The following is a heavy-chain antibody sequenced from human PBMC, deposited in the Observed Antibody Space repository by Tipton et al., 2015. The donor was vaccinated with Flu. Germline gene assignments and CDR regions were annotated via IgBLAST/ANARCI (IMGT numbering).Heavy chain of an antibody. Sequence: TLSLTCTISGFYITSGYYWAWIRQPPGKGLEWIGNIYQSGGTYYSPSLKSRVTISVDTSKNQFSLKLRSVTAADTAVYYCARRYFDLWGRGTLVTVSS. J-gene: IGHJ2*01. CDR3: ARRYFDL. V-gene: IGHV4-38-2*02. CDR1: GFYITSGYY. CDR2: IYQSGGT.